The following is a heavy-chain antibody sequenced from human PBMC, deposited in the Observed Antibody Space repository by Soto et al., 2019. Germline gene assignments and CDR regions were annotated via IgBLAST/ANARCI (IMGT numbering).Heavy chain of an antibody. D-gene: IGHD3-22*01. CDR1: GFTFSSDV. J-gene: IGHJ1*01. V-gene: IGHV3-30-3*01. Sequence: QVQLVESGGDVVQPGTSLRLSCAASGFTFSSDVMHCVRQAPGKGLEWVALISHDESNKAYPDSVKGRFTISRDNSKNMLYLQMNSLRPEDTAVYYCAREDKSSGNAGTFQHRVQDTLVTVFS. CDR2: ISHDESNK. CDR3: AREDKSSGNAGTFQH.